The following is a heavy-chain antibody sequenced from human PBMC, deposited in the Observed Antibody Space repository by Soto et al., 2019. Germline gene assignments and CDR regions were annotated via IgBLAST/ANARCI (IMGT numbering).Heavy chain of an antibody. CDR1: GFTFSTYS. CDR2: ISSRSDI. CDR3: GREYTAWPLAYGLDV. V-gene: IGHV3-21*01. D-gene: IGHD2-2*02. J-gene: IGHJ6*02. Sequence: GGSLRLSCVSSGFTFSTYSINWVRQAPGKGLECVSSISSRSDIYYADSVKRRFTISRDNGKNSVSLQMNGLRAEDTAVYYCGREYTAWPLAYGLDVWGQGTTVTVSS.